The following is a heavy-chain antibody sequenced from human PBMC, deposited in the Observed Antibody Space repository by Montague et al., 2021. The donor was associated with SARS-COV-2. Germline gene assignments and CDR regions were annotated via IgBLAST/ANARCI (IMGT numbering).Heavy chain of an antibody. CDR1: GGSVRSGSYY. CDR3: AMTAVTRYQYYFDN. D-gene: IGHD3-9*01. J-gene: IGHJ4*02. CDR2: VLYTGVT. Sequence: SETLSLTCSVSGGSVRSGSYYWSWIRQPPGKVLHWIGNVLYTGVTSFNPSLNSRLTMSVDSSKNEFSLNLRSVTAAATAVYYCAMTAVTRYQYYFDNWGQGTVVAVSS. V-gene: IGHV4-61*01.